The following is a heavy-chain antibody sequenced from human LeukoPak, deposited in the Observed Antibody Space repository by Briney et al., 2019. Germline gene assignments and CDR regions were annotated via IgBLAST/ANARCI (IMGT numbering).Heavy chain of an antibody. D-gene: IGHD2-2*01. V-gene: IGHV1-2*02. CDR2: INPNSGGT. Sequence: ASVKVSRKASGYTFTGYYMHWVRQAPGQGLEWMGWINPNSGGTNYAQKFQGRVTMTRDTSISTAYMELSRLRSDDTAVYYCARDPPSVYCSSTSCYRGPYNWFDPWGQGTLVTVSS. J-gene: IGHJ5*02. CDR1: GYTFTGYY. CDR3: ARDPPSVYCSSTSCYRGPYNWFDP.